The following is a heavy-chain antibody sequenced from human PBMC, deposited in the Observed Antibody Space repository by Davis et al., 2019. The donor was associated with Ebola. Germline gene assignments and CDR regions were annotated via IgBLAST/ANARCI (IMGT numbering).Heavy chain of an antibody. CDR1: GGSISSSSYY. D-gene: IGHD3-22*01. Sequence: TLSLTCTVSGGSISSSSYYWGWIRQPPGKALEWLALIYWNDDKRYSPSLKSRLTITKDTSKNQVVLTMTNMDPVDTATYYCAHRPKDYYDSSGYYSDWGQGRLVTVSS. V-gene: IGHV2-5*01. CDR2: IYWNDDK. J-gene: IGHJ4*02. CDR3: AHRPKDYYDSSGYYSD.